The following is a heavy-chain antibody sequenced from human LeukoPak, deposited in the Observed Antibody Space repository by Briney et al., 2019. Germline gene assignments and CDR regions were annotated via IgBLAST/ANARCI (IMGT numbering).Heavy chain of an antibody. CDR1: GFTFSSYS. CDR2: ISSGSSHI. J-gene: IGHJ6*01. V-gene: IGHV3-21*01. Sequence: GGSLRLSCAASGFTFSSYSMNWVRQAPGKGLEGVSSISSGSSHIYYAASVKGRFTISRDNAKNSLYLQMDSVSAEDTAVYYCARGVDTTMALRGGMDVWGQGTTVTVSS. CDR3: ARGVDTTMALRGGMDV. D-gene: IGHD5-18*01.